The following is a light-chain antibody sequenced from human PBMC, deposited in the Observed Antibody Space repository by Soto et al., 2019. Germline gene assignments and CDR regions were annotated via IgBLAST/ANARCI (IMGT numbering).Light chain of an antibody. V-gene: IGKV1-5*03. J-gene: IGKJ5*01. Sequence: IQLTQSPSSLSASVGDRVTITCRASQGISSYLAWYQQKPGKAPKLLICKASSLESGVPSRFSGSGSGTEFTLTISSLQPDDFATYYCQQYNSYSYTFGQGTRLEI. CDR2: KAS. CDR3: QQYNSYSYT. CDR1: QGISSY.